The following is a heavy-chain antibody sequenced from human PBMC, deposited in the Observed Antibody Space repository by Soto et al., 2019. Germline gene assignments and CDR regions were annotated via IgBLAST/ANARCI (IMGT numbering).Heavy chain of an antibody. D-gene: IGHD4-4*01. CDR1: GYTLTGLS. CDR3: AVNDYSKYGMDV. J-gene: IGHJ6*02. V-gene: IGHV1-24*01. Sequence: ASVKVSCKVSGYTLTGLSMHWVRQAPGKGLEWMGGFDPEDGETIYAQKFQGRVTMTEDTSTDTAYMELSSLRSEDTAVYYCAVNDYSKYGMDVWGQGTTVTVSS. CDR2: FDPEDGET.